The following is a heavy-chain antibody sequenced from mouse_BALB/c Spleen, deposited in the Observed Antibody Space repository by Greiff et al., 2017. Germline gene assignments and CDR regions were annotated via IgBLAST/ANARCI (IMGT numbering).Heavy chain of an antibody. CDR1: GFTFSSFG. CDR2: ISSGSSTI. V-gene: IGHV5-17*02. Sequence: EVKLVESGGGLVQPGGSRKLSCAASGFTFSSFGMHWVRQDPEKGLEWVAYISSGSSTIYYADTVKGRFTISRDNPKNTLFLQMTSLRSEDTAMYYCARSMDYWGQGTSVTVSS. J-gene: IGHJ4*01. CDR3: ARSMDY.